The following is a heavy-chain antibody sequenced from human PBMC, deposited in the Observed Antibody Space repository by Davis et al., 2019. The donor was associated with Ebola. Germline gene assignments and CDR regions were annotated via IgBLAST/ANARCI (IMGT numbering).Heavy chain of an antibody. Sequence: SVKVSCKASGGTFSSYAISWVRQAPGQGLEWMGGIIPIFGTANYAQKFQGRVTITADESTSTAYMELSSLRSEDTAVYYCARGGQSSRTPFGYWGQGTLVTVSS. V-gene: IGHV1-69*13. CDR3: ARGGQSSRTPFGY. D-gene: IGHD6-13*01. J-gene: IGHJ4*02. CDR1: GGTFSSYA. CDR2: IIPIFGTA.